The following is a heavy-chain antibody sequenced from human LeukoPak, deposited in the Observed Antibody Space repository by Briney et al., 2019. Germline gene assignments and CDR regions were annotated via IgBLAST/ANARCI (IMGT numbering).Heavy chain of an antibody. Sequence: ASVKVSCKASGYTFTSYGISWVRQAPGQGLEWMGWINPNSGGTNYVQKFQGRVTMTTDTSMSTAYMELSRLTSGDTAVYYCARAGGLSWFDPWGQGTLVTVSS. CDR2: INPNSGGT. CDR1: GYTFTSYG. D-gene: IGHD3-16*01. CDR3: ARAGGLSWFDP. V-gene: IGHV1-2*02. J-gene: IGHJ5*02.